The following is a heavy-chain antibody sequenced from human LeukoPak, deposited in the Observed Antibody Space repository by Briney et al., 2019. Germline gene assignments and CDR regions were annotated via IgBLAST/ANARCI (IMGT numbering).Heavy chain of an antibody. Sequence: GGSLRLSCAASGLTFSSNYMSWVRQAPGKGLEWVSVISSGGSTSYADSVKGRFTISRDSSKNTLYLQMNSLRAEDTAVYYCARDTPPDYWGQGTLVTVSS. V-gene: IGHV3-53*01. CDR1: GLTFSSNY. CDR2: ISSGGST. J-gene: IGHJ4*02. CDR3: ARDTPPDY.